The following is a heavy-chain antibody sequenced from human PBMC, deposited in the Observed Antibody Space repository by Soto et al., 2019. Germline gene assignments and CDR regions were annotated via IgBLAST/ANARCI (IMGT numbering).Heavy chain of an antibody. J-gene: IGHJ4*02. CDR2: LSSSSSTI. CDR3: AKGPYRKPYDY. D-gene: IGHD5-12*01. CDR1: GFTFSSHA. V-gene: IGHV3-48*01. Sequence: GGSLRLSCTASGFTFSSHAMTWVRQAPGKGLEWVSYLSSSSSTIYYADSVKGRFTISRDNSKNTLYLQMNSPRAEDTAVYYCAKGPYRKPYDYWGQGTLVTVSS.